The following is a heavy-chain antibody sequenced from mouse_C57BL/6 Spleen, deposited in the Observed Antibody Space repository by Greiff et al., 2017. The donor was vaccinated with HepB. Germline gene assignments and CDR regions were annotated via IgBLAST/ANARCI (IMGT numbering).Heavy chain of an antibody. D-gene: IGHD2-4*01. CDR3: AREGYDYDWFAY. V-gene: IGHV1-66*01. Sequence: LKESGPELVKPGASVKISCKASGYSFTSYYIHWVKQRPGQGLEWIGWIYPGSGNTKYNEKFKGKATLTADTSSSTAYMQLSSLTSEDSAVYYCAREGYDYDWFAYWGQGTLVTVSA. CDR2: IYPGSGNT. J-gene: IGHJ3*01. CDR1: GYSFTSYY.